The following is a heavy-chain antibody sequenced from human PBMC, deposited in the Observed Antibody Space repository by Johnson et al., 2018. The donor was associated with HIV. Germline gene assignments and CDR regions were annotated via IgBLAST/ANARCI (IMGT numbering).Heavy chain of an antibody. J-gene: IGHJ3*02. CDR1: GFTLGSFG. CDR3: VRVQIAARWSDAFHI. Sequence: VQLVESGGGVVQPGRSLRLSCVASGFTLGSFGMHWVRQAPGKGLEWVAVISYDGSNKYYADSAKGRFTVSRDNSKNTLYLVMSSLRAEDTAVYYCVRVQIAARWSDAFHIWGQGTKVTVSS. V-gene: IGHV3-30*03. CDR2: ISYDGSNK. D-gene: IGHD6-6*01.